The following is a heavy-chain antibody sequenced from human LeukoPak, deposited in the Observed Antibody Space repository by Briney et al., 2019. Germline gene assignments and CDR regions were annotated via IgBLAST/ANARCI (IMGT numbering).Heavy chain of an antibody. J-gene: IGHJ5*02. CDR2: IYHSGST. Sequence: SETLSLTCTVSGYSISSGYYWGWIRQPPGKGLEWIGSIYHSGSTYYNPSLKSRVTISVDTSKNQFSLRLSSVTAADTAVYYCARGRGEGRGISMVRGVRAPSYNWFDPWGHGTLVTVSS. D-gene: IGHD3-10*01. CDR3: ARGRGEGRGISMVRGVRAPSYNWFDP. V-gene: IGHV4-38-2*02. CDR1: GYSISSGYY.